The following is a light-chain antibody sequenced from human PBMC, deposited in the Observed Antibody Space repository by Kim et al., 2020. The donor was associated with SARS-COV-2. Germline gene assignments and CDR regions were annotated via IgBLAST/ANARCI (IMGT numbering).Light chain of an antibody. CDR2: RNT. CDR1: TSNIGSNY. V-gene: IGLV1-47*01. J-gene: IGLJ3*02. Sequence: QSVLTQPPSASGTPGQRVIISCSGSTSNIGSNYVCLYQQFPGTAPKLLIYRNTQRPSGVPDRFSGSRSGTSASLAISGLRSEDEADYYCAAWDDSLSGQWVFGGGTQLTVL. CDR3: AAWDDSLSGQWV.